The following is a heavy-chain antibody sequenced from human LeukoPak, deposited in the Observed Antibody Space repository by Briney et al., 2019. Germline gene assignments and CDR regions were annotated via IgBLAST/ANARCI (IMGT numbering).Heavy chain of an antibody. CDR1: GGTFTSYA. CDR2: IIPIFGTA. CDR3: AQRSWFDP. Sequence: SVKVSCKASGGTFTSYAISWVRQAPGQGLEWMGGIIPIFGTANYAQKFQGRVTITTDESTSTAYMQLSSLRSEDTAVYYCAQRSWFDPWGQGTLVTVSS. V-gene: IGHV1-69*05. J-gene: IGHJ5*02. D-gene: IGHD5-24*01.